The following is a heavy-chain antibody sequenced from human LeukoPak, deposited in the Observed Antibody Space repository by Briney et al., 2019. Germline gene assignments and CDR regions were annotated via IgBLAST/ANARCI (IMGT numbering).Heavy chain of an antibody. CDR3: AREDTSGYLRGENYFDY. CDR2: INPNSGVT. D-gene: IGHD3-22*01. V-gene: IGHV1-2*02. Sequence: ASVKVSSKASGYTFTGYYMHWVRQAPGQGLEWMGWINPNSGVTKSAQKFQGRVTMTRDTSISTAYMELSRLRSDDTAVYYCAREDTSGYLRGENYFDYWGQGTLVTVSS. J-gene: IGHJ4*02. CDR1: GYTFTGYY.